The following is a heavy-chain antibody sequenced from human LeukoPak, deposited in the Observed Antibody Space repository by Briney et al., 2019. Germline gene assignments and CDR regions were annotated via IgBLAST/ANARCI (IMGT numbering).Heavy chain of an antibody. Sequence: ASVKVSCKASGYTFTSYGISWVRQAPGQGLEWMGWIGAYNGNTNYAQKLQGRVTMTTDTSTSTAYMELSRLRSDDTAVYYCARDQQYSSGWTDFDYWGQGTLVTVSS. D-gene: IGHD6-19*01. V-gene: IGHV1-18*01. J-gene: IGHJ4*02. CDR1: GYTFTSYG. CDR2: IGAYNGNT. CDR3: ARDQQYSSGWTDFDY.